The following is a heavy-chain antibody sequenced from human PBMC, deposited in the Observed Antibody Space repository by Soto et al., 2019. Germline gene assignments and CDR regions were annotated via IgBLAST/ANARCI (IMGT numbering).Heavy chain of an antibody. D-gene: IGHD3-9*01. CDR1: GFTFSNYW. V-gene: IGHV3-74*01. J-gene: IGHJ4*02. CDR2: VNGDGSST. CDR3: ARREYDVVAGYRLDY. Sequence: EVQLVESGGGLVQPGGSLRLSCVVSGFTFSNYWMHWVRQAPGKGLVWVSRVNGDGSSTIYADSVKGRFTISRDNAKDTLCLQMNSLRAEDTAVYFCARREYDVVAGYRLDYWGRGTRVTVSS.